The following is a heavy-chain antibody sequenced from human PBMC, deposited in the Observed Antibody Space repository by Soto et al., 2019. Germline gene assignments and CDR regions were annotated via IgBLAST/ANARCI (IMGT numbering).Heavy chain of an antibody. J-gene: IGHJ4*02. CDR2: ISSSSSYT. CDR1: GFTFSDYY. V-gene: IGHV3-11*06. Sequence: PGGSLRLSCAASGFTFSDYYMSWIRQAPGKGPEWVSYISSSSSYTNYADSVKGRFTISRDNAKNSLYLQMNSLRAEDTAVYYCARERSDPVLMVYAIGGPDYRGQGTLVTVSS. CDR3: ARERSDPVLMVYAIGGPDY. D-gene: IGHD2-8*01.